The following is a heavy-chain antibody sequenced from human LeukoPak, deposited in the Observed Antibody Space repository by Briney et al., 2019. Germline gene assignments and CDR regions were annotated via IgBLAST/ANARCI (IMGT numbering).Heavy chain of an antibody. J-gene: IGHJ3*02. CDR2: ISTSDSST. CDR3: AKLISRTYYLWSGAFDI. CDR1: GFTFGGYA. V-gene: IGHV3-23*01. Sequence: GGSLRLSCAASGFTFGGYAMNWVRQAPGKGLEWVSIISTSDSSTYYADSVKGRFIISRDNSKNTLYLQMNGLRVEDTAVYYCAKLISRTYYLWSGAFDIWGQGTMVTVSS. D-gene: IGHD3-10*01.